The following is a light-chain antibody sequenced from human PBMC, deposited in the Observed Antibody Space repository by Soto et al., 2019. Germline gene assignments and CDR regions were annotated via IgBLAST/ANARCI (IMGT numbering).Light chain of an antibody. CDR2: DAS. Sequence: DIKMTQSPSSLSASVGDRVTITCQASQNINNYLNWYQQKPGRAPKLLIYDASNLEAGVPSRFRGSGSGTDFTFTISRLQPEDIATYYCQQYENLPTFGQGTKVDIK. CDR3: QQYENLPT. V-gene: IGKV1-33*01. CDR1: QNINNY. J-gene: IGKJ1*01.